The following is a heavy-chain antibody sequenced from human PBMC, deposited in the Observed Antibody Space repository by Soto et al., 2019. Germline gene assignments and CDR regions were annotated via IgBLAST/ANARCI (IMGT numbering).Heavy chain of an antibody. Sequence: GGSLRLSCAASGFDFSNALMHWVRQAPGKGLVWVSHVNSDGTITTYADSVKGRFTISRDNAKNTVYLQMNSLRVEDSAVYYCTRDQAYSSAAWGQGT. D-gene: IGHD2-21*01. CDR1: GFDFSNAL. J-gene: IGHJ4*02. V-gene: IGHV3-74*01. CDR3: TRDQAYSSAA. CDR2: VNSDGTIT.